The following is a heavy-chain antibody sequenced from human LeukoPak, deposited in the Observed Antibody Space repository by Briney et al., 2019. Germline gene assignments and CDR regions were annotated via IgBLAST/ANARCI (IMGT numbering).Heavy chain of an antibody. J-gene: IGHJ3*02. CDR1: GGSISSGGYS. V-gene: IGHV4-30-2*01. CDR3: ARGVLLWFGELPDAFDI. D-gene: IGHD3-10*01. CDR2: IYHSGST. Sequence: SQTLSLTCAVSGGSISSGGYSWSWIRQPPGKGLEWIGYIYHSGSTYYNPSLKSRVTISVVRSKNQFSLKLSSVTAADTAVYYCARGVLLWFGELPDAFDIWGQGTMVTVSS.